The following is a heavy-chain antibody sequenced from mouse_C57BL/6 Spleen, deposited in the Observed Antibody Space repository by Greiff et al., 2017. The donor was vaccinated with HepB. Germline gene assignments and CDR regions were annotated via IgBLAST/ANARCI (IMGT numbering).Heavy chain of an antibody. Sequence: DVKLVESGPGLVKPSQSLSLTCSVTGYSITSGYYWNWIRQFPGNKLEWMGYISYDGSNNYNPSLKNRISITRDTSKNQFFLKLNSVTTVDTATYYCARDRYAMDYWGQGTSVTVSS. CDR3: ARDRYAMDY. CDR2: ISYDGSN. V-gene: IGHV3-6*01. J-gene: IGHJ4*01. CDR1: GYSITSGYY.